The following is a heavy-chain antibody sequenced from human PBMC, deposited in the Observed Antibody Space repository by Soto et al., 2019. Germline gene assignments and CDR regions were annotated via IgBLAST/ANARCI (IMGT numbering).Heavy chain of an antibody. J-gene: IGHJ5*02. D-gene: IGHD3-22*01. CDR2: ISAYNGNT. CDR3: ARVKGSGYHNWFDP. V-gene: IGHV1-18*04. CDR1: GYTFTSYY. Sequence: GASVKVSCKASGYTFTSYYMHWVRQAPGQGLEWMGWISAYNGNTNYAQKLQGRVTMTTDTSTSTAYMELRSLRSDDTAVYYCARVKGSGYHNWFDPWGQGTLVTVSS.